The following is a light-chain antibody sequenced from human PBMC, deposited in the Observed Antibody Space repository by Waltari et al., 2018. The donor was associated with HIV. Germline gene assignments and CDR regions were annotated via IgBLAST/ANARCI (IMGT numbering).Light chain of an antibody. J-gene: IGLJ1*01. Sequence: QVVLTQSPSASASLGASVKLTCTLSSGHSSYAIAWHQQQPEKGPLYLLKLKSDGSHTKGPGILDRFSGSSSGAERYLTSSGLQSEDEADYYCQTWDTGIRVFGFGTKVTVL. CDR3: QTWDTGIRV. CDR2: LKSDGSH. CDR1: SGHSSYA. V-gene: IGLV4-69*01.